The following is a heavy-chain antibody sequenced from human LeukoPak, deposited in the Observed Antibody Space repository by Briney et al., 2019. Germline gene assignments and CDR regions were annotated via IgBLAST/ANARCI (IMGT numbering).Heavy chain of an antibody. CDR2: FDPGNGEI. D-gene: IGHD3-3*01. Sequence: ASVKVSCKVSGHTLSDLTMHRVRQAPGKGLEWMGGFDPGNGEIIYAQKFQGRVTMTEDASTDTAYMELSSLKSEDTAVYYCAAGGLYDLLPYWGQGTLVTVSS. V-gene: IGHV1-24*01. CDR1: GHTLSDLT. CDR3: AAGGLYDLLPY. J-gene: IGHJ4*02.